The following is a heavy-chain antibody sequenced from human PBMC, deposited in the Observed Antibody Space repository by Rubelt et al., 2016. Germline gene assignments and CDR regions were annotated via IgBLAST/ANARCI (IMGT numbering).Heavy chain of an antibody. V-gene: IGHV4-39*01. Sequence: QVQLQESGPGLVKPSETLSLTCTVSGASISSSPYYWAWIRQPPGKGLEWIGSKYYSGRTFSNASLKSRVTISVDPSKDQFSLGLNSVTAAEAAVYDCARHGGNRQSGDYSHWDYWGQGTLVTVSS. CDR1: GASISSSPYY. J-gene: IGHJ4*02. CDR2: KYYSGRT. CDR3: ARHGGNRQSGDYSHWDY. D-gene: IGHD3-22*01.